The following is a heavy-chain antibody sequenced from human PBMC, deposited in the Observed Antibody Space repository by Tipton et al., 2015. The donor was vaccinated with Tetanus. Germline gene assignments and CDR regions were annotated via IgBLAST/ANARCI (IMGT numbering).Heavy chain of an antibody. CDR2: ISSSSSTI. J-gene: IGHJ6*02. D-gene: IGHD3-10*01. V-gene: IGHV3-48*02. CDR3: ARDRLWFGELSHYYYYGMDV. CDR1: GFTFSSYS. Sequence: SLRLSCAASGFTFSSYSMNWVRQAPGKGLEWVSYISSSSSTIYYADSVKGRFTIPRDNAKNSLYLQMNSLRDEDTAVYYCARDRLWFGELSHYYYYGMDVWGQGTTVTVSS.